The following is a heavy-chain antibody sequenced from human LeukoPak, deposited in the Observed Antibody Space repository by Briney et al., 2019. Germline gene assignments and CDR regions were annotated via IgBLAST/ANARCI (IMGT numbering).Heavy chain of an antibody. J-gene: IGHJ3*02. V-gene: IGHV4-39*01. CDR2: IYYSGST. CDR3: ARYRRAFDI. D-gene: IGHD3-16*02. CDR1: GGSISSSSYY. Sequence: ASETLSLTCTVSGGSISSSSYYWGWIRQPPGKGLEWIGSIYYSGSTYYNPSLKSRVTISVDTSKNQFSLKLSSVTAADTAVYYCARYRRAFDIWGQGTMVTASS.